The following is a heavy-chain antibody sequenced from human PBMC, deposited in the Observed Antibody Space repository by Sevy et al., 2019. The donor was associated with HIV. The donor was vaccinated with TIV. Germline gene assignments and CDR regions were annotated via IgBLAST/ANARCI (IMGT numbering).Heavy chain of an antibody. CDR3: TTDSKDRGRSALLDY. CDR1: GFTFSNAW. D-gene: IGHD3-10*01. Sequence: GGSLRLSCAASGFTFSNAWMSWVRQAPGKGLEWVGRIKSKTDGGNTDNAAPVKGRFTISRDDSKNTLYMQINSLKTVDTAIYYCTTDSKDRGRSALLDYWGQGTLVTVSS. CDR2: IKSKTDGGNT. J-gene: IGHJ4*02. V-gene: IGHV3-15*01.